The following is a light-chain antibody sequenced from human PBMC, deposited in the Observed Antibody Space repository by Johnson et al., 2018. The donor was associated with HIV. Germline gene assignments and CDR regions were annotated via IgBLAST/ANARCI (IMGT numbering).Light chain of an antibody. CDR1: SSNIGNNF. V-gene: IGLV1-51*01. Sequence: QSVLTQPPSVSAAPGQKVTVSCSGSSSNIGNNFVSWYQQVPGTAPKLLIYDTDKRPSGIPDRFSGSQSGTSATLGISGLQTGYEADYYCGTWDNSLSAGVLGSGTKVTVL. CDR3: GTWDNSLSAGV. J-gene: IGLJ1*01. CDR2: DTD.